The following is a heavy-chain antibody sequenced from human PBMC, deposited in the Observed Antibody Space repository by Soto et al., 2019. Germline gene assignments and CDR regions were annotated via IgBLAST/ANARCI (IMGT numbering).Heavy chain of an antibody. CDR2: ISAYNGKT. CDR1: GYTFTSYG. J-gene: IGHJ4*02. Sequence: ASVKVSCKASGYTFTSYGISWVRQAPGQGLEWMGWISAYNGKTNYAQKLQGRVTMTADTSTSTAYMELRGLKSDDTAVYYCARGSSWYDYFDYWGQGTLVTVSS. CDR3: ARGSSWYDYFDY. V-gene: IGHV1-18*01. D-gene: IGHD6-13*01.